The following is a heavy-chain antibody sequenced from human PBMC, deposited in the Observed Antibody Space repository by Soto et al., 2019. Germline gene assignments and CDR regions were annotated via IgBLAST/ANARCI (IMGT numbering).Heavy chain of an antibody. J-gene: IGHJ3*02. CDR2: INPSGGST. Sequence: ASVKVSCKASGYTFTSYYMHWVRQAPGQGLEWMGIINPSGGSTSYAQKFQGRVTMTRDTSTSTVYMELSSLRSEDTAVYYCAAGTTVVTPDDAFDIWGQGTMVTVSS. CDR1: GYTFTSYY. D-gene: IGHD2-21*02. V-gene: IGHV1-46*01. CDR3: AAGTTVVTPDDAFDI.